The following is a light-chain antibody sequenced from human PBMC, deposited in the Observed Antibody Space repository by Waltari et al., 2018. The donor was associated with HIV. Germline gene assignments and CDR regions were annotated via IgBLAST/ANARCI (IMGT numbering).Light chain of an antibody. CDR3: AAWDDRLLWV. CDR1: SSTIGDNF. J-gene: IGLJ3*02. CDR2: RND. Sequence: QSVLTQPPSASGTAGQRVTISCSGSSSTIGDNFVYWFQQLPGTAPKLLIYRNDQRASGVADRLSGSKSGTSASLAISGLRSEDEADYYCAAWDDRLLWVFGGGTILTVL. V-gene: IGLV1-47*01.